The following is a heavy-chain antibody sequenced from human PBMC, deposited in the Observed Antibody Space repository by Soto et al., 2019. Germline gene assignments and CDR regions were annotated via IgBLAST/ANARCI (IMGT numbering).Heavy chain of an antibody. CDR3: TRAGILTTPYYFDY. CDR1: GFTFSDHY. CDR2: IRNKANSYTT. J-gene: IGHJ4*02. V-gene: IGHV3-72*01. D-gene: IGHD2-21*01. Sequence: EVHLVESGGGLVQPEGSLRLSCAASGFTFSDHYMDWVRQAPGKGLEWVGRIRNKANSYTTEYAASVKGRFTISRDDSRNSLYFQMNSLKTEDTAMYYCTRAGILTTPYYFDYWGQGTLVTVSS.